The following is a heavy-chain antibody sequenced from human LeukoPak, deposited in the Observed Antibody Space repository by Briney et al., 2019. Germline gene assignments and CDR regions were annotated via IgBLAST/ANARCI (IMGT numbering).Heavy chain of an antibody. CDR3: ARESAAGTCDY. CDR1: GFTFSSYD. Sequence: GGSLRLSCAASGFTFSSYDMHWVRQAPGKGLEWVAVLWYDGNNRYYADSVKGRFTIPRDNSKNTLYLQMNSLRAEDTAVYYCARESAAGTCDYWGRGTLVTVSS. D-gene: IGHD6-13*01. V-gene: IGHV3-33*01. J-gene: IGHJ4*02. CDR2: LWYDGNNR.